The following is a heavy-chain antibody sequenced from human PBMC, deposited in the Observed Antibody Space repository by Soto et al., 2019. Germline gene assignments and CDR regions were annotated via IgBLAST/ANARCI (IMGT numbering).Heavy chain of an antibody. CDR3: ARDRRYSSSWYDY. CDR2: ISSSSSYT. D-gene: IGHD6-13*01. CDR1: GFTFSDYY. J-gene: IGHJ4*02. Sequence: GESLKISCAASGFTFSDYYMSWIRQAPGKGLEWVSYISSSSSYTNYADSVKGRFTISRDNAKNSLYLQMNSLRAEDTAVYYCARDRRYSSSWYDYWGQGTLVTVSS. V-gene: IGHV3-11*06.